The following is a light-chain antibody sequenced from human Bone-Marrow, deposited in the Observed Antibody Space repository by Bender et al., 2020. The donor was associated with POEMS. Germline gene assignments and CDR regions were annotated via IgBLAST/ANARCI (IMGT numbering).Light chain of an antibody. Sequence: QAALTQPPSASGSLGQSVTISCSGSANDIGGYGSVSWYQQHPGKAPKLMISEVTNRPSGVSNRFSGSKSGNTASLTISGLQAEDEADYYCCSYARTNTYVFGSGTKVTVL. J-gene: IGLJ1*01. CDR2: EVT. V-gene: IGLV2-8*01. CDR3: CSYARTNTYV. CDR1: ANDIGGYGS.